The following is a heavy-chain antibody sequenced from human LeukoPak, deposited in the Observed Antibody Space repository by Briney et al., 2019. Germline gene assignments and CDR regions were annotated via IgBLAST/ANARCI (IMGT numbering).Heavy chain of an antibody. J-gene: IGHJ4*02. CDR1: GFTFSSYA. V-gene: IGHV3-23*01. D-gene: IGHD4-17*01. CDR3: ARRGESTSYGDYRFDY. CDR2: ISGSSGLT. Sequence: GGSLRLSCAASGFTFSSYAMSWVRQAPGKGLEWVSAISGSSGLTYYADSVKGRFTISRDNSKNTLFLQMNSLRAEDTAVYYCARRGESTSYGDYRFDYWGQGTLVTVSS.